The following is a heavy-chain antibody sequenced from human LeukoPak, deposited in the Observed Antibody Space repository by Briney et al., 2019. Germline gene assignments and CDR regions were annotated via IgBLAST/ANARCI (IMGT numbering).Heavy chain of an antibody. Sequence: ASVKVSCKASGYTFTSYYMHWVRQAPGQGLQWMGIINPSGGSTSYAQKFQGRVTMTRDTSTSTVYMELSSLRSEDTAVYYCARGAAGQQLVRFWFDPWGQGTLLTVSS. J-gene: IGHJ5*02. CDR2: INPSGGST. CDR3: ARGAAGQQLVRFWFDP. D-gene: IGHD6-13*01. V-gene: IGHV1-46*01. CDR1: GYTFTSYY.